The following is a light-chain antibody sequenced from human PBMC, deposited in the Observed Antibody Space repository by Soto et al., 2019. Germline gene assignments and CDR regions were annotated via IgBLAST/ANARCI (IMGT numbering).Light chain of an antibody. CDR3: QSYDSSNLV. J-gene: IGLJ3*02. CDR1: SGSIASNY. CDR2: EDN. Sequence: NFMLTQPHSVSESPGKTVTISCTGSSGSIASNYVQWYQQRPGSAPTTVIYEDNQRPSGVPDRFSGSIDSSSNSASLTISRLKTEDEADYYCQSYDSSNLVFGGGTKVTVL. V-gene: IGLV6-57*02.